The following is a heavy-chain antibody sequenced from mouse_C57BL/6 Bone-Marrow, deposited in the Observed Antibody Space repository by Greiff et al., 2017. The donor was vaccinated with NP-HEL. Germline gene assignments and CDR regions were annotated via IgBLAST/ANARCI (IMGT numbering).Heavy chain of an antibody. CDR3: ARDRTSFAY. V-gene: IGHV1-76*01. J-gene: IGHJ3*01. Sequence: VQLVESGAELVRPGASVKLSCKASGYTFTDYYINWVKQRPGQGLEWIARIYPGSGNTYYNEKFKGKATLTAEKSSSTAYMQLSSLTSEDSAVYFCARDRTSFAYWGQGTLVTVSA. CDR2: IYPGSGNT. CDR1: GYTFTDYY.